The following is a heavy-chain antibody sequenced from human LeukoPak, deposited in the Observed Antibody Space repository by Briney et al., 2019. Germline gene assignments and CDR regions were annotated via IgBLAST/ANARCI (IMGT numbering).Heavy chain of an antibody. Sequence: PGGSLRLSCAASGFTFSSYAMSWVRQAPGKGLEWVSAISGSGGSTYYADSVKGRFTISRDNSKNTLYLQMNSLRAEDTAVYYCAKGPITMVRGVIMKSPYYYGMDVWGRGTTVTVSS. J-gene: IGHJ6*02. CDR2: ISGSGGST. CDR1: GFTFSSYA. V-gene: IGHV3-23*01. CDR3: AKGPITMVRGVIMKSPYYYGMDV. D-gene: IGHD3-10*01.